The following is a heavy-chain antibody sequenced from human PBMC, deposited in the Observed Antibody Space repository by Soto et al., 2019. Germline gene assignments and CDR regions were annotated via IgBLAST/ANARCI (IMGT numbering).Heavy chain of an antibody. Sequence: GGSLRLSCAASGFTFSSYGMHWVRQAPGKGLEWVAVIWYDGSNKYYADSVKGRFTISRDNSKNTLYLQMNSLRAEDTAVYSCERSHCSSTSCYTYYDYWGQGTLVTVSS. V-gene: IGHV3-33*01. D-gene: IGHD2-2*02. CDR3: ERSHCSSTSCYTYYDY. J-gene: IGHJ4*02. CDR2: IWYDGSNK. CDR1: GFTFSSYG.